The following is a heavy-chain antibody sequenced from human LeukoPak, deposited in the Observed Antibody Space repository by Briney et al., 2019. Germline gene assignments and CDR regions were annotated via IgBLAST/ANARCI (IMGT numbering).Heavy chain of an antibody. V-gene: IGHV1-2*02. Sequence: ASVKVSCKASGYTFTGYYMHWVRQAPGQGLEWMGWINPNSGGTNYAQKFQGRVTMTRDTSISTAYMELSRLRSDDTAVYYCASGSDFWSGYYPHYYCYMDVWGKGTTVTVSS. CDR3: ASGSDFWSGYYPHYYCYMDV. CDR1: GYTFTGYY. J-gene: IGHJ6*03. D-gene: IGHD3-3*01. CDR2: INPNSGGT.